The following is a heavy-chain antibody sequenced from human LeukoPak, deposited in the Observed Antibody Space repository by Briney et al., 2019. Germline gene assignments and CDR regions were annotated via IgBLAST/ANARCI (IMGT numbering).Heavy chain of an antibody. J-gene: IGHJ6*03. Sequence: SVKVSCKASGFTFTSSAVQWVRQARGQRLEWIGWIVVGSGNTNYAQKFQERVTITRDMSTSTAYMELSSLRSEDTAVYYCAADGRDEVTMVRGVDYYYYYMDVWGKGTTVTVSS. CDR2: IVVGSGNT. D-gene: IGHD3-10*01. CDR3: AADGRDEVTMVRGVDYYYYYMDV. V-gene: IGHV1-58*01. CDR1: GFTFTSSA.